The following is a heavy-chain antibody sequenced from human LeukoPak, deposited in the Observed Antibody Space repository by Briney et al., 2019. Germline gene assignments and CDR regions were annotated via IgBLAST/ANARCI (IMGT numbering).Heavy chain of an antibody. V-gene: IGHV3-21*01. J-gene: IGHJ4*02. CDR2: ISSSSSYI. CDR1: GFTFSNYS. CDR3: AINSGYDRTHFDY. D-gene: IGHD5-12*01. Sequence: PGGSLRLSCAASGFTFSNYSMNWVRQAPGKGLEWASSISSSSSYIYYADSVKGRFTISRDNAKNSLYLQMNSLRAEDTAVYYCAINSGYDRTHFDYWGQGTLVTVSS.